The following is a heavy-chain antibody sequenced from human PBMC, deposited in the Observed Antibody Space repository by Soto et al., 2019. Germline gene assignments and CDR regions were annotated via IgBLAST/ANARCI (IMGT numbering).Heavy chain of an antibody. V-gene: IGHV2-5*02. Sequence: QITLKESGPTLVKPTQTLTLTCTFSGFSLSTSGVGVGWIRQPPGKALEWLALIYWDDDKRYSPSLKSRLTTTPDTSKNQVVLTMTNMDPVDTATYYCAHSALHMITFGGVGVTGYDYWGQGTLVTVSS. CDR1: GFSLSTSGVG. J-gene: IGHJ4*02. CDR2: IYWDDDK. CDR3: AHSALHMITFGGVGVTGYDY. D-gene: IGHD3-16*01.